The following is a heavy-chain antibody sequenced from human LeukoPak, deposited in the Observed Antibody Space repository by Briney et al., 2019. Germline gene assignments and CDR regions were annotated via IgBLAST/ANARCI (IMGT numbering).Heavy chain of an antibody. CDR1: GGSFSGYY. CDR2: INHSGST. V-gene: IGHV4-34*01. D-gene: IGHD2-2*01. CDR3: ARGYRSSNSCPDFDY. Sequence: SETLSLTCAVYGGSFSGYYWSWIRQPPGKGLEWLGEINHSGSTNYNPSLKSRVTISIDTSKNQLSLKLSSVTAADTAVYYCARGYRSSNSCPDFDYWGQGTLVTVSS. J-gene: IGHJ4*02.